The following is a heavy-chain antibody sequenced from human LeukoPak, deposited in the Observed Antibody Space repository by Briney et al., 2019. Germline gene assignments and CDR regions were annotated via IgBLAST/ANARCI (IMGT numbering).Heavy chain of an antibody. J-gene: IGHJ4*02. D-gene: IGHD3-9*01. V-gene: IGHV3-15*01. CDR3: TTTPSVGFDWSDY. CDR1: GFTFSNAW. CDR2: VKSKTDGGTT. Sequence: GGSLRLFCAASGFTFSNAWMSWVRQAPGKGLEWVGRVKSKTDGGTTDYAAPVKGRFTISRDDSKNTLYLQMNSLKTEDTAVYYCTTTPSVGFDWSDYWGQGTLVTVSS.